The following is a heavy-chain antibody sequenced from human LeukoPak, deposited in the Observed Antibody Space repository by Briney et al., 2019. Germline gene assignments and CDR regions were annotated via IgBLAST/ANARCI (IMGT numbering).Heavy chain of an antibody. Sequence: GASETVSCKASGYTFTGYYMHWVRQAPGQGLEWMGWINPNSGGTNYAQKFQGRVTMTRDTSISTAYMELSRLRSDDTAVYYCARDVSYYDSSGYYYYGMDVWGQGTTVTVTS. V-gene: IGHV1-2*02. CDR2: INPNSGGT. D-gene: IGHD3-22*01. CDR1: GYTFTGYY. J-gene: IGHJ6*02. CDR3: ARDVSYYDSSGYYYYGMDV.